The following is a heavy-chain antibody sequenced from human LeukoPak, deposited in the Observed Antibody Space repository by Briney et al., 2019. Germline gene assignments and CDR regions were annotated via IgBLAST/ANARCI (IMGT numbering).Heavy chain of an antibody. Sequence: GGSLRLSCAASGFTVSTNYMTWVRQAPGKGLEWVSFIYSGGSTYYADSVKGRFTISRDNSKNTLYLQMNSLRAEDTAVYYCARQIGGGWSFDYWGQGTLVTVSS. J-gene: IGHJ4*02. CDR3: ARQIGGGWSFDY. V-gene: IGHV3-66*04. CDR2: IYSGGST. D-gene: IGHD6-19*01. CDR1: GFTVSTNY.